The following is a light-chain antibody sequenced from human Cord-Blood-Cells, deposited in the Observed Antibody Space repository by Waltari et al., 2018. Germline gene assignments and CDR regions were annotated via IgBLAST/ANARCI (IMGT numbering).Light chain of an antibody. CDR2: DVS. J-gene: IGLJ1*01. CDR3: CSYAGSYTYV. CDR1: SSDVGGYNY. Sequence: QSALTQPRSVSGSPGQSVTISCTGTSSDVGGYNYVSWYQQHPGKAPKLMIYDVSKRPSGFPDRFSGSKSGNTASLTFSGLQAEDEADYYCCSYAGSYTYVFGTGTKVTVL. V-gene: IGLV2-11*01.